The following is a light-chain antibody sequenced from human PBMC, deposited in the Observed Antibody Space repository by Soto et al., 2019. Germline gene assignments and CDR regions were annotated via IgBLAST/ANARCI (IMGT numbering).Light chain of an antibody. Sequence: QSVLTQPRSVSGSPGQSVAISCTGTSSDVGGYDYVSWFQQHPGKAPKLMIYDVSNRPSGVSNRFSGSKSGNTASLTISGLQAEDEADYYCSSYTSSSTYNYVFGTGTKVTVL. CDR1: SSDVGGYDY. J-gene: IGLJ1*01. V-gene: IGLV2-14*01. CDR2: DVS. CDR3: SSYTSSSTYNYV.